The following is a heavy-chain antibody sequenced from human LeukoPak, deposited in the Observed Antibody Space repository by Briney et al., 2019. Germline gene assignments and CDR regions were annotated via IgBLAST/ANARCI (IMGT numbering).Heavy chain of an antibody. CDR1: GFTFSSYS. CDR2: ISSSSSYI. V-gene: IGHV3-21*01. Sequence: GGSLRLSCAASGFTFSSYSMNWVRQAPGKGLEWVSSISSSSSYIYYADSVKGRFTISRDNAKNSLYLQMNSLRAEDTAVYYCTGLSSGWYTTDYWGQGTPVTVSS. J-gene: IGHJ4*02. CDR3: TGLSSGWYTTDY. D-gene: IGHD6-19*01.